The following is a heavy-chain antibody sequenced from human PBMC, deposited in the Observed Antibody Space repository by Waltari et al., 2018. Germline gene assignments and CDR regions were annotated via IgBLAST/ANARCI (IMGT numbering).Heavy chain of an antibody. CDR3: SRGGSYGSLAY. CDR1: GFTFSSSW. J-gene: IGHJ4*02. V-gene: IGHV3-74*01. CDR2: IKSDGSST. Sequence: EVQLVESGGGLVQPGGSLRLSCAASGFTFSSSWMCWVRQAPGKGLVWVSRIKSDGSSTSYADSVKGRFTISRDNAKNTLYLQMNSLRAEDTAVYYCSRGGSYGSLAYWGQGTLVTVSS. D-gene: IGHD1-26*01.